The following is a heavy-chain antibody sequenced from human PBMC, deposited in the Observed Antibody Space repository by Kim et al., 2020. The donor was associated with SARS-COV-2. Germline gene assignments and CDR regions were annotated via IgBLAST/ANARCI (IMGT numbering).Heavy chain of an antibody. V-gene: IGHV3-23*01. J-gene: IGHJ4*02. D-gene: IGHD4-17*01. Sequence: AVSVKGGFTLSRGNSKNSLYLQLNSLRAEDTAVYYCAIVASKLRWLNFEYWGQGTLVTVPP. CDR3: AIVASKLRWLNFEY.